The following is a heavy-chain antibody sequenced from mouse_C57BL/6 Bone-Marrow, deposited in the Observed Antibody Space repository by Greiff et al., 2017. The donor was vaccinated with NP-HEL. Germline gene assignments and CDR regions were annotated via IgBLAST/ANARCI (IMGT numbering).Heavy chain of an antibody. V-gene: IGHV14-4*01. D-gene: IGHD2-3*01. CDR3: TTPRWLLRMDY. CDR2: IDPENGDT. Sequence: VQLQQSGAELVRPGASVKLSCTASGFNIKDDYMHWVKQRPEQGLEWIGWIDPENGDTEYASKFQGKATITADTSSNTAYLQLSSLTSEDTAVYYCTTPRWLLRMDYWGQGTSVTVSS. CDR1: GFNIKDDY. J-gene: IGHJ4*01.